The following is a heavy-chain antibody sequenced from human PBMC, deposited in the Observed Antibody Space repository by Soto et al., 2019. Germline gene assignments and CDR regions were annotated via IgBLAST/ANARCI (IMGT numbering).Heavy chain of an antibody. J-gene: IGHJ6*02. CDR3: ARDLRVTIFGVAHYYYYYGMDV. V-gene: IGHV3-30-3*01. Sequence: QVQLVESGGGVGQPGRSQRLSCAASGFTFSRYAMHWVRQAPGKGLEWVAVMSYDGSNKYYADSVKGRFTISRDNSKNTLYLQMNSLRAEDTAVYYCARDLRVTIFGVAHYYYYYGMDVWGQRTTVTVSS. CDR1: GFTFSRYA. D-gene: IGHD3-3*01. CDR2: MSYDGSNK.